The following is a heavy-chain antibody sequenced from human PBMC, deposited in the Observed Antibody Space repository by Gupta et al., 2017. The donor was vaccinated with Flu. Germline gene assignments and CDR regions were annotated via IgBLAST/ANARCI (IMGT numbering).Heavy chain of an antibody. V-gene: IGHV3-30*03. CDR3: SLVVAATPYGMDV. CDR2: ISYDGSNK. CDR1: GFTFSTYG. J-gene: IGHJ6*02. Sequence: QVQLVESGGGVVQPGRSLRLSCEASGFTFSTYGMHWVRQAPGKGLEWVAVISYDGSNKYYADSVKGRFTISRDNSKNTLYLQMNSLRAEDTAVYYCSLVVAATPYGMDVWGQGTTVTGSS. D-gene: IGHD2-15*01.